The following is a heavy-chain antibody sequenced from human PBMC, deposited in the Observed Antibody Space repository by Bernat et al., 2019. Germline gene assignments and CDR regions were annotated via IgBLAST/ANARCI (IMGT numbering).Heavy chain of an antibody. CDR1: GFTFSSYG. CDR2: ISYDGSNK. J-gene: IGHJ6*02. D-gene: IGHD6-19*01. Sequence: QVQLVESGGGVVQPGRSLRLSCAASGFTFSSYGMHWVRQAPGKGLEGVAGISYDGSNKYYADTVKGRFTISRDNSKNTLYLQMNSLRAEDTAVYYCAKEGVYSSGWYNSDYYYGMDVWGQGTTVTVSS. CDR3: AKEGVYSSGWYNSDYYYGMDV. V-gene: IGHV3-30*18.